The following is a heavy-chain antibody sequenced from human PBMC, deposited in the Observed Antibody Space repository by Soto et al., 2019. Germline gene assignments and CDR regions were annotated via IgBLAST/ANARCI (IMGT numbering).Heavy chain of an antibody. J-gene: IGHJ4*02. CDR3: ARTLAYGGGYTFDY. Sequence: EVQLVESGGGLVQPGGSLRLSCAVSAFTLSDHFRDWVRQAPGKGLEWVGRSRDNAHSYTTEYRASVKGRFTISRDDSRNALSLQMNSLKTEDTAVYYFARTLAYGGGYTFDYWGQGTLVTVSS. CDR2: SRDNAHSYTT. CDR1: AFTLSDHF. D-gene: IGHD2-21*01. V-gene: IGHV3-72*01.